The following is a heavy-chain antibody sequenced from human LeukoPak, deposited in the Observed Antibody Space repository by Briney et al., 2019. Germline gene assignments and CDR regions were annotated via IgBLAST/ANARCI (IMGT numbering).Heavy chain of an antibody. D-gene: IGHD3-3*01. J-gene: IGHJ6*02. V-gene: IGHV3-30-3*01. CDR1: GFTFSSYA. CDR2: ISYDGSNK. Sequence: GGSLRLSCAASGFTFSSYAMHWVRQAPGKGLEWVAVISYDGSNKYYADSVKGRFTISRDNSKNTLYLQMNSLRAEDTAVYYCAREGRFLEWLYYYGMDAWGQGTTVTVSS. CDR3: AREGRFLEWLYYYGMDA.